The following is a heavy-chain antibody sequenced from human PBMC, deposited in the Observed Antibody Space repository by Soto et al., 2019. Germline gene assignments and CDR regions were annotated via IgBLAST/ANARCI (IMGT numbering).Heavy chain of an antibody. J-gene: IGHJ5*02. CDR2: IYVTGAV. D-gene: IGHD2-21*01. V-gene: IGHV4-31*03. CDR3: ARLRIATKKYKWFEA. CDR1: GGALNSGNYY. Sequence: SETLSLTCSFSGGALNSGNYYCSWIRQVPWKGLEWIGHIYVTGAVDYNPSLRDRITISQDTSERQFSLNLRLVTAADTAVYYCARLRIATKKYKWFEAWGQGTRVTVSS.